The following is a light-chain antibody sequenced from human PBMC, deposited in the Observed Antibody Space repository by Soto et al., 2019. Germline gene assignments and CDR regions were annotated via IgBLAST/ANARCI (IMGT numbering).Light chain of an antibody. Sequence: QSVLTQPASVSGSPGQSITISCTGTSSDVGGYDYVSWYQHHPGKAPKLMIYEVTYRPSGVSNRLSGSKSGNTASLTISGLQADDEADYYCTSYTSSSTLVFGGGTKVTVL. CDR3: TSYTSSSTLV. J-gene: IGLJ2*01. V-gene: IGLV2-14*01. CDR2: EVT. CDR1: SSDVGGYDY.